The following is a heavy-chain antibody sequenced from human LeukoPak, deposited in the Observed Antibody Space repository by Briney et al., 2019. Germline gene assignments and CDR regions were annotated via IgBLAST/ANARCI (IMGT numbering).Heavy chain of an antibody. CDR3: ARVGYDSSGYYLHDY. D-gene: IGHD3-22*01. CDR2: MNPISGNT. V-gene: IGHV1-8*01. Sequence: ASVKVSCKASGYTFTSYDINWVRQATGQGLEWMGWMNPISGNTGSAQKFQGRDSMTRNNPIGTAYMELSSLRSEDTAVYYCARVGYDSSGYYLHDYWGQGTLVTVSS. J-gene: IGHJ4*02. CDR1: GYTFTSYD.